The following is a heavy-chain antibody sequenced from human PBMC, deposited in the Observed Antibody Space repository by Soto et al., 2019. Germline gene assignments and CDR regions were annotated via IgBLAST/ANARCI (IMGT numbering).Heavy chain of an antibody. CDR2: ISAYNGNT. Sequence: ASVKVSCKASGYTFTSYGISWVRQAPGQGLEWMGWISAYNGNTNYAQKLQGRVTMTTDTSTSTAYMELRSLRSDDTAVYYCARGAPLVGRYNWNDDAFDIWGQGTMVTVSS. J-gene: IGHJ3*02. D-gene: IGHD1-1*01. CDR3: ARGAPLVGRYNWNDDAFDI. V-gene: IGHV1-18*01. CDR1: GYTFTSYG.